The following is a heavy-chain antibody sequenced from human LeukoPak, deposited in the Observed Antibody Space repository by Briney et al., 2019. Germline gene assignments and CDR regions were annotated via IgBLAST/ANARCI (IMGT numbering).Heavy chain of an antibody. CDR3: ASDFRSSPFEY. D-gene: IGHD6-6*01. CDR1: GGSISSYY. Sequence: PSDTLSLTCTVSGGSISSYYWSWIRQPPGQGLEWIGYIYYSGSTNYNPSTKSRVTISVDASKNRFSLKLSSVAAADTAVYSCASDFRSSPFEYWGQGTLVTVSS. J-gene: IGHJ4*02. CDR2: IYYSGST. V-gene: IGHV4-59*07.